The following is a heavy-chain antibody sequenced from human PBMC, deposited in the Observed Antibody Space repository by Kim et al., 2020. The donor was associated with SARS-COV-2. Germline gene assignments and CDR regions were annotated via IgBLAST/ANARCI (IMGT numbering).Heavy chain of an antibody. D-gene: IGHD5-12*01. J-gene: IGHJ6*02. CDR2: ISADNGNI. CDR1: GYSFTSYG. CDR3: ARDPRYSGSYVYFYYMDV. Sequence: ASVKVSCKASGYSFTSYGFNWVRQAPGQGLEWVGWISADNGNINYAQRFQGRVTMTTDPSTSTAYMELRNLTSGDTADYYCARDPRYSGSYVYFYYMDVWGQGTTVTVSS. V-gene: IGHV1-18*04.